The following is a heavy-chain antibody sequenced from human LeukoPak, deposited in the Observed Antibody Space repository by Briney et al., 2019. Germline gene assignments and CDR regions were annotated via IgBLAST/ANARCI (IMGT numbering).Heavy chain of an antibody. CDR3: ARDWDYGGKSGYNWFDP. V-gene: IGHV1-18*01. Sequence: ASVKVSCKASGYTFTSYGISWVRQAPGQGLKWMGWISAYNGNTNHAQKFQGRVTMTTDTSTTTAYMELRSLRSDDTAVYYCARDWDYGGKSGYNWFDPWGQGTLVTVSS. J-gene: IGHJ5*02. D-gene: IGHD4-23*01. CDR1: GYTFTSYG. CDR2: ISAYNGNT.